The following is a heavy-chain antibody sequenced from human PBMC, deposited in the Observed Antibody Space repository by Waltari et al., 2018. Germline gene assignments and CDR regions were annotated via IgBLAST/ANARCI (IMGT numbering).Heavy chain of an antibody. CDR2: IYGDVST. CDR1: GFRVRSNY. CDR3: AIGGGIDLYYLDY. D-gene: IGHD2-21*01. Sequence: EVQMVESGGGLIQPGGSLRLSCAASGFRVRSNYISWVRQAPGEGLEWVAVIYGDVSTYYADSVKGRFTISRANSKNAVYLRMNSLRAEDTAVYYGAIGGGIDLYYLDYWGQGTLVIISA. V-gene: IGHV3-53*01. J-gene: IGHJ4*02.